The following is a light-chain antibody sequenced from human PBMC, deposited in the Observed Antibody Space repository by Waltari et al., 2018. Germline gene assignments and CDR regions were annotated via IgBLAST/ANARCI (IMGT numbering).Light chain of an antibody. CDR1: QDIGNF. CDR2: DAS. CDR3: QQYDSLQLLT. J-gene: IGKJ3*01. V-gene: IGKV1-33*01. Sequence: DIKMTQSPSSLSASLGDRVTITCQTQQDIGNFLNWYQQRPGQAPNLLIFDASHLNTGIPARFSGSGSGTDFTFTISSLQPEDIATYYCQQYDSLQLLTFGPGTKVDIK.